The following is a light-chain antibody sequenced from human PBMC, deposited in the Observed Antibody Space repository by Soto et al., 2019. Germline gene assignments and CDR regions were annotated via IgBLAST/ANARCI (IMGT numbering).Light chain of an antibody. Sequence: IVLSQSPSSLSASVGDRVTITCRARQDRDKWLAWYQQKPGKAPNLLIYRSSTLREGIPSRFRGFGSGTEYKLTITYRQPDDPATYYCQQYSSYWTFGQGTVV. J-gene: IGKJ1*01. CDR1: QDRDKW. CDR3: QQYSSYWT. V-gene: IGKV1-5*01. CDR2: RSS.